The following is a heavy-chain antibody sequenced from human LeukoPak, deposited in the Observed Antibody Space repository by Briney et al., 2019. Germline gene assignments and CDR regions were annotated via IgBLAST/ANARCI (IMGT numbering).Heavy chain of an antibody. CDR3: ARVRSAMVTDY. CDR2: INPNSGGT. V-gene: IGHV1-2*02. CDR1: GYTFTSYG. D-gene: IGHD5-18*01. Sequence: ASVKVSCKASGYTFTSYGISWVRQAPGQGLEWMGWINPNSGGTNYAQKFQGRVTMTRDTSISTAYMELSRLRSDDTAVYYCARVRSAMVTDYWGQGTLVTVSS. J-gene: IGHJ4*02.